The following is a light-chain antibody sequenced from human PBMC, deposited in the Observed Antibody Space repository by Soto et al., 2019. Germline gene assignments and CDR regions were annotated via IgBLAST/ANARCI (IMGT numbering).Light chain of an antibody. Sequence: EIVLTQSPGTLSLSPGERATLSCRASQSVSSNYLTWYQQKPGQAPRLLIYGASSRATGIPDRFTGSGSGNDFTLNISRLEPENFAVYYCQQYGSSPFTFGPGTKVDIK. CDR3: QQYGSSPFT. J-gene: IGKJ3*01. V-gene: IGKV3-20*01. CDR2: GAS. CDR1: QSVSSNY.